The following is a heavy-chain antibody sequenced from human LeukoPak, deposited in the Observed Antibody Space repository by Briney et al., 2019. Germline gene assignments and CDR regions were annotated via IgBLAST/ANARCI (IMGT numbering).Heavy chain of an antibody. Sequence: ASVKVSCKASGYTFTSYYMHWVRQAPGQGLEWMRIINPSGGSTSYAQKFQGRVTMTRDTSTSTVYMELSSLSSEDTAVYYCARDQLTTVTSRHYYYYYGMDVWGQGTTVTVSS. CDR2: INPSGGST. J-gene: IGHJ6*02. CDR3: ARDQLTTVTSRHYYYYYGMDV. CDR1: GYTFTSYY. D-gene: IGHD4-17*01. V-gene: IGHV1-46*01.